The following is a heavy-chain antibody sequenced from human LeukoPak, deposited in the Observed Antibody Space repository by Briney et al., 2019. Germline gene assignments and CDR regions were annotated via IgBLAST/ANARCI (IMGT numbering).Heavy chain of an antibody. CDR1: GGSVSSYY. Sequence: SETLSLTCTVSGGSVSSYYWSWIRQPPGKGLEWIGYIYYSGSTNYNPSLKSRVTISVDTSKNQFSLKLSSVTAADTAVYYCARQVATPTKNWFDPWGQGTLVTVSS. CDR2: IYYSGST. V-gene: IGHV4-59*08. CDR3: ARQVATPTKNWFDP. J-gene: IGHJ5*02. D-gene: IGHD5-12*01.